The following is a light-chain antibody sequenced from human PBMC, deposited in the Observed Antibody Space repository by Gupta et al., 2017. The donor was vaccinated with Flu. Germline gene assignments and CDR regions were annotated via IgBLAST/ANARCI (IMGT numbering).Light chain of an antibody. Sequence: SSELTQDPAVSVALGQTVRITCQGDSLTTTYASWYQQKPGQAPVLVIYGKNNRPSGIPDRFSGSSSGNTASLTITGVQAEDDADYFCNSRDTTTNHLLVLFGGGTKLTVL. J-gene: IGLJ2*01. V-gene: IGLV3-19*01. CDR2: GKN. CDR3: NSRDTTTNHLLVL. CDR1: SLTTTY.